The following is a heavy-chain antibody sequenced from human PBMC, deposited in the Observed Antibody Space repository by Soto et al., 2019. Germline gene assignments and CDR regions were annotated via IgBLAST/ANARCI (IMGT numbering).Heavy chain of an antibody. Sequence: EGQLLQSGGAWGLPGGSLRLSFAGSGLTLRSYAMTWIRQTPEKGLEWVSTISGRSAVPSYADSVNGRFAVSRDNSQNTVYLQMNSLRPDDTATYYCAKGGPFTGGFDPWGQGSLVTVSS. CDR1: GLTLRSYA. J-gene: IGHJ5*02. CDR3: AKGGPFTGGFDP. V-gene: IGHV3-23*01. CDR2: ISGRSAVP. D-gene: IGHD3-16*01.